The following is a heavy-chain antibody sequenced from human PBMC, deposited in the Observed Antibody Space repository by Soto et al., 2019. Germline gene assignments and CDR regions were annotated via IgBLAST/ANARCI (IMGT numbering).Heavy chain of an antibody. D-gene: IGHD3-9*01. J-gene: IGHJ4*02. CDR3: ARLEGLATISYYFDF. Sequence: QLQLQESGPGLVKPSETLSLTCSVSDDSINSDKYYWGWIRQPPGKGLEWIGSIYYRGNAYYNPSLQTLVTISLDKSRSQFSLKLNSVTAADSAVYFCARLEGLATISYYFDFLGPGALVTVSS. CDR1: DDSINSDKYY. V-gene: IGHV4-39*01. CDR2: IYYRGNA.